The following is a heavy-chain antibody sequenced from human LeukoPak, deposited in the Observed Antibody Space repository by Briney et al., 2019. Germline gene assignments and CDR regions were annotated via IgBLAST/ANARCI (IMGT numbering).Heavy chain of an antibody. CDR2: INPSGGST. CDR1: GYTFTSYY. CDR3: ARVPRITIFGALPYYFGY. Sequence: ASVKVSCKASGYTFTSYYMHWVRQAPGQGLEWMGIINPSGGSTSYAQKFQGRVTMTRDTSTSTVYMELSSLRSEDTAVYYCARVPRITIFGALPYYFGYWGQGTLVTVSS. V-gene: IGHV1-46*01. J-gene: IGHJ4*02. D-gene: IGHD3-3*01.